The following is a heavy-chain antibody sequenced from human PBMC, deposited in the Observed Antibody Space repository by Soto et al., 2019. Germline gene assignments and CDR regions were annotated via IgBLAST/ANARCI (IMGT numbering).Heavy chain of an antibody. J-gene: IGHJ6*03. V-gene: IGHV3-53*04. CDR2: IYSGGST. Sequence: GGSLRLSCAASGFTVSSNYMSWVRQAPGKGLEWVSVIYSGGSTYYADSVKGRFTISRHNSKNTLYLQMNSLRAEDTAVYYCARDQGIAAAGTFHYYYYMDVWGKGTTVTVSS. CDR1: GFTVSSNY. CDR3: ARDQGIAAAGTFHYYYYMDV. D-gene: IGHD6-13*01.